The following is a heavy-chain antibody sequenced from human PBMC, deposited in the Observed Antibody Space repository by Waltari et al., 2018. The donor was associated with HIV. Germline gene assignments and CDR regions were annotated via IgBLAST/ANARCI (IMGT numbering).Heavy chain of an antibody. J-gene: IGHJ4*02. D-gene: IGHD3-3*01. CDR1: GYTFTSYG. CDR2: ISAYNGHI. CDR3: ARALWSGYYTPYYFDY. Sequence: QVQLVQSGAEVKKPGASVKVSCKASGYTFTSYGISWVRQAPGQGLEWMGWISAYNGHINYAQKLQGRVTMTTDTSTSTAYMDLRSLRSDDTAFYYCARALWSGYYTPYYFDYWGQGTLVTVSS. V-gene: IGHV1-18*01.